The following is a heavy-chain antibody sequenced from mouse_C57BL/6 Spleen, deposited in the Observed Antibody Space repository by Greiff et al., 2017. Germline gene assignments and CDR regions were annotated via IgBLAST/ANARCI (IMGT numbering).Heavy chain of an antibody. CDR2: ISYSGST. V-gene: IGHV3-1*01. Sequence: EVKLMESGPGMVKPSQSLSLTCTVTGYSITSGYDWHWIRHFPGNKLEWMGYISYSGSTNYNPSLKSRISITHDTSKNHFFLKLNSVTTEYTATYYCARSYDYDEAWFAYWGQGTLVTVSA. CDR1: GYSITSGYD. CDR3: ARSYDYDEAWFAY. D-gene: IGHD2-4*01. J-gene: IGHJ3*01.